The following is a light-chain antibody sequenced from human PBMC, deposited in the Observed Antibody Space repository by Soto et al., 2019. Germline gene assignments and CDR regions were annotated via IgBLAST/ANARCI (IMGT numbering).Light chain of an antibody. J-gene: IGKJ5*01. Sequence: ETVMTQSPATLSVSPVEIATLSFRASQSVSSKLAWYQQTPGQAPRLLIYSASTRATGIPARFSGSGSGTEFTLTISSLQSEDFAVYYCQQYNNWPPITFGQGTRLEI. V-gene: IGKV3-15*01. CDR1: QSVSSK. CDR2: SAS. CDR3: QQYNNWPPIT.